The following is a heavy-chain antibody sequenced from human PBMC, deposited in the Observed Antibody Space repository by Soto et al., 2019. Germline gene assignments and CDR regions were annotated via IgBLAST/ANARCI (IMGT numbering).Heavy chain of an antibody. CDR3: AKRTTGLNPFDS. D-gene: IGHD1-1*01. Sequence: EVQLLESGGGLVQPGGSLRLSCAASGITFSSYSMTWVRQAPGKGLEWVSIISGGSDYIYYADSVKGRFTISRDNSKNSLYLQMNSLRAEDTATYYCAKRTTGLNPFDSWGQGTLVTVSS. CDR1: GITFSSYS. V-gene: IGHV3-23*01. J-gene: IGHJ4*02. CDR2: ISGGSDYI.